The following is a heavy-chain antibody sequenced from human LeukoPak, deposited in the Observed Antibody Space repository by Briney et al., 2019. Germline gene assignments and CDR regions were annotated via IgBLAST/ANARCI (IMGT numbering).Heavy chain of an antibody. CDR3: AKDPDWGYSSGWYDY. CDR2: ISGSGGST. CDR1: GFTFSSYA. Sequence: GGPLRLSCAASGFTFSSYAMSWVRQAPGKGLEWVSAISGSGGSTYYADSVKGRFTISRDNSKNTLYLQMNSLRAEDTAVYYCAKDPDWGYSSGWYDYWGQGTLVTVSS. V-gene: IGHV3-23*01. D-gene: IGHD6-19*01. J-gene: IGHJ4*02.